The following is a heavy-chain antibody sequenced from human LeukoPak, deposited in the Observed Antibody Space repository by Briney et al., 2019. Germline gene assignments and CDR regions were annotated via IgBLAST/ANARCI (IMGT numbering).Heavy chain of an antibody. Sequence: GGSLRLSCAASGFTFSSYWMSWVRQAPGKGLEWVANIKQDGSEKCYVDSVKGRFTISRDNAKTSLYLQMNSLRAEDTAVYYCARGGSSWYYFDYWGQGTLVTVSS. CDR2: IKQDGSEK. CDR1: GFTFSSYW. CDR3: ARGGSSWYYFDY. D-gene: IGHD6-13*01. V-gene: IGHV3-7*01. J-gene: IGHJ4*02.